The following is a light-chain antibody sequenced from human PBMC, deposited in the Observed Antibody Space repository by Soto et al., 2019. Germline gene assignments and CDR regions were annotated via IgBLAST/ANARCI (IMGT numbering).Light chain of an antibody. CDR3: QQYNNWPRT. CDR1: QGINNF. CDR2: GAS. J-gene: IGKJ1*01. V-gene: IGKV3-15*01. Sequence: TQSPSSLSASVGDRVTITCRASQGINNFLAWYQQNPGQAPRLLIYGASTRATGIPARFSGSWSGTEFTLTISSLQSEDFSVYYCQQYNNWPRTFGQGTKVDI.